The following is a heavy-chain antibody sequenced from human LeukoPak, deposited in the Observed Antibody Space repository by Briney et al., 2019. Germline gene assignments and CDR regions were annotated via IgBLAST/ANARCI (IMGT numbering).Heavy chain of an antibody. V-gene: IGHV1-69*01. J-gene: IGHJ4*02. CDR3: ASSKSGSYLNYFDY. CDR2: IIPIFGTA. CDR1: GGTFSSYA. D-gene: IGHD1-26*01. Sequence: SVKVSCXASGGTFSSYAISWVRQAPGQGLEWTGGIIPIFGTANYAQKFQGRVTITADESTSTAYMELSSLRSEDTAVYYCASSKSGSYLNYFDYWGQGTLVTVSS.